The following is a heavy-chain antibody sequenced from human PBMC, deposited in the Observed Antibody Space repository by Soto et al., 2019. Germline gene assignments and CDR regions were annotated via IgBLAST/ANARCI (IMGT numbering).Heavy chain of an antibody. Sequence: QVQLQESGPGLVKPSGTLSLTCAVSGDSISSSNWWKWVRQPPGKGLEWIGEISHSGSTNYNPSLKSRVTLSVDKSKNHLSLKLDSVIAADTAVYYCAREVNGIQAFDYWGQGTLVTVSS. D-gene: IGHD1-1*01. CDR3: AREVNGIQAFDY. CDR2: ISHSGST. J-gene: IGHJ4*02. V-gene: IGHV4-4*02. CDR1: GDSISSSNW.